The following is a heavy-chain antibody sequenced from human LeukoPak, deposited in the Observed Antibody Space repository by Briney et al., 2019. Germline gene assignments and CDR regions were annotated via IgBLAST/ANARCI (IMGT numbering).Heavy chain of an antibody. CDR2: ISGSASST. CDR1: GFTFSSYA. J-gene: IGHJ4*02. V-gene: IGHV3-23*01. Sequence: GGSLRLSCAASGFTFSSYAMSWVRQAPGKGLEWVSGISGSASSTNYADSVEGRFTISRDNSKNEVYLQMNSLRAEDTAVYYCAKDQGRGYGSGSFSPDYWGQGTLVTVSS. CDR3: AKDQGRGYGSGSFSPDY. D-gene: IGHD3-10*01.